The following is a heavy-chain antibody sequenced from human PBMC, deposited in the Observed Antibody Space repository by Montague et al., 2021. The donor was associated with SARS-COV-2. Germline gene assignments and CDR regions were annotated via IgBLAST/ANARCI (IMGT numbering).Heavy chain of an antibody. J-gene: IGHJ4*02. Sequence: SLRLSCAASGFTFCSYAMHWVRQAPGKGLEWVAVISYDGSNKYYADSVKGRFTISRDNSKNTLYLQMNSLRAEDTAVYYCARGYGGSYYYFDYWGQGTLVTVSS. CDR3: ARGYGGSYYYFDY. V-gene: IGHV3-30-3*01. CDR2: ISYDGSNK. D-gene: IGHD1-26*01. CDR1: GFTFCSYA.